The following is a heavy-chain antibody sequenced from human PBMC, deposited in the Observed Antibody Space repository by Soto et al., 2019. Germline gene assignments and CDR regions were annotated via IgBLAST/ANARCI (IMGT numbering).Heavy chain of an antibody. D-gene: IGHD2-2*01. Sequence: EVQLVESGGGLVQPGGSLRLSCAASGFPFSSYSMNWVRQAPGKGREWVSYISSSSSTIYYADSVKGRFTISRDNAKNSQYLQMNSLRDEDTAVYYCASVSTDDRNLDDFDILGQGTMVTVSS. V-gene: IGHV3-48*02. CDR3: ASVSTDDRNLDDFDI. CDR2: ISSSSSTI. CDR1: GFPFSSYS. J-gene: IGHJ3*02.